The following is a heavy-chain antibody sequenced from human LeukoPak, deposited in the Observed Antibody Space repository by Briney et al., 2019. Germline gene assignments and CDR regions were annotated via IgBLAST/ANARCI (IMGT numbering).Heavy chain of an antibody. CDR1: GGSFSGYY. CDR3: ALYDFWSGCSTY. V-gene: IGHV4-34*01. J-gene: IGHJ4*02. CDR2: INHSGST. D-gene: IGHD3-3*01. Sequence: SETLSLTCAVYGGSFSGYYWSWIRQPPGKGLEWIGEINHSGSTNYNPSLKSRVTISVDTSKNQFSLKLSSVTAADTAVYYCALYDFWSGCSTYRGQGTLVTVSS.